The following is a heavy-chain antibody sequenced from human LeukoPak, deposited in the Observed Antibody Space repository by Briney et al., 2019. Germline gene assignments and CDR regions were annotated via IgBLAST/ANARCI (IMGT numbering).Heavy chain of an antibody. Sequence: ASVTVSCTASGYTFTSYYMHWVRQAPGQGLEWMGWINPNSGGTNYAQKFQGRVTMTRDTSISTAYMELSRLRSDDTAVYYCARDGIVLMVYASNAKFDYWGQGTLVTVSS. CDR1: GYTFTSYY. D-gene: IGHD2-8*01. CDR2: INPNSGGT. V-gene: IGHV1-2*02. J-gene: IGHJ4*02. CDR3: ARDGIVLMVYASNAKFDY.